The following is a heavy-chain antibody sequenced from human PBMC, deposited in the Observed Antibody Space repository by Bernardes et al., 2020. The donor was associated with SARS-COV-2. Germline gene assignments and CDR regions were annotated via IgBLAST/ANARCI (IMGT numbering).Heavy chain of an antibody. CDR3: AKDRGGSVLRFLEWLSNYYYGMDV. CDR1: GFTFSSYG. Sequence: GGSLRLSCAASGFTFSSYGMHWVRQAPGKGLEWVAVISYDGSNKYYADSVKGRFTISRDNSKNTLYLQMNSLRAEDTAVYYCAKDRGGSVLRFLEWLSNYYYGMDVWGQGTTVTVSS. J-gene: IGHJ6*02. CDR2: ISYDGSNK. V-gene: IGHV3-30*18. D-gene: IGHD3-3*01.